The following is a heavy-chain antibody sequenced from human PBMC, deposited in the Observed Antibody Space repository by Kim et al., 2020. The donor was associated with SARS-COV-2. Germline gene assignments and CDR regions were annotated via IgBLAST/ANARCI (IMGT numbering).Heavy chain of an antibody. Sequence: GGSLRLSCAASGFTVSNNYLSWVRQAPGKGLEWVSVIYSDGSTYYADSVKDRFTISRDNSKNTLYLQVNSLRAEDTAVYYCARDTPTMATIYWGQGTLVT. D-gene: IGHD5-18*01. CDR3: ARDTPTMATIY. J-gene: IGHJ4*02. CDR1: GFTVSNNY. V-gene: IGHV3-66*01. CDR2: IYSDGST.